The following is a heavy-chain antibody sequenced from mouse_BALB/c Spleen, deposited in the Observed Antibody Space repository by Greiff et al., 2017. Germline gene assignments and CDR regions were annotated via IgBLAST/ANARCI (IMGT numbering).Heavy chain of an antibody. CDR1: GYTFTSYW. D-gene: IGHD1-2*01. J-gene: IGHJ2*01. CDR3: ARGDATASFDY. CDR2: IAPGSGST. V-gene: IGHV1S41*01. Sequence: DLVKPGASVKLSCKASGYTFTSYWINWVKQRPGQGLEWIGRIAPGSGSTNYNEMFKGKATLTVDTSSSTAYIQLSSLSSEDSAVYFCARGDATASFDYWGQGTTLTVSS.